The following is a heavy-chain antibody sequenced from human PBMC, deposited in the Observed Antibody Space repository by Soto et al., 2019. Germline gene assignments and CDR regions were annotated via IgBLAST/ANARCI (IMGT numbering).Heavy chain of an antibody. V-gene: IGHV3-30*18. CDR1: GFTFSSYG. D-gene: IGHD1-26*01. Sequence: QVQLVESGGGVVQPGRSLRISCAASGFTFSSYGMHWVRQAPGKGLEWVAVISYDGSNKYYADSVKGRFTISRDNSKTTLYLQMISLRAEDTSVYYCAKGVISGSHSYWGQGTLVTVSA. CDR2: ISYDGSNK. J-gene: IGHJ4*02. CDR3: AKGVISGSHSY.